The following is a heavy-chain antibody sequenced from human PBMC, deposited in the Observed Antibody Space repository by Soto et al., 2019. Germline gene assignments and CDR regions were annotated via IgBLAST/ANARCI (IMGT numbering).Heavy chain of an antibody. D-gene: IGHD3-9*01. CDR2: IYYSGST. CDR3: ASGYYDILTGYYISPYDY. J-gene: IGHJ4*02. CDR1: GGSISSYY. V-gene: IGHV4-59*08. Sequence: SETLSLTCTVSGGSISSYYWSWIRQPPGKGLEWIGYIYYSGSTNYNPSLKSRVTISVDTSKNQFSLKLSSVTAADTAVYYCASGYYDILTGYYISPYDYWGQGTLVTVSS.